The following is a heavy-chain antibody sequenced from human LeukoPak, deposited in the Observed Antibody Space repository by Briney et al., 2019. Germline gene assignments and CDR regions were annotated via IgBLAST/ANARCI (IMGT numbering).Heavy chain of an antibody. J-gene: IGHJ3*02. D-gene: IGHD1-26*01. CDR3: ARVGWELLLGAFDI. CDR2: IYYSGST. CDR1: GGSISSSSYY. V-gene: IGHV4-39*07. Sequence: PSETLSLTCTVSGGSISSSSYYWGWIRQPPGKGLEWIGSIYYSGSTYYNPSLKSRVTISVDTSKNQFSLKLSSVTAADTAVYYCARVGWELLLGAFDIWGQGTMVTVSS.